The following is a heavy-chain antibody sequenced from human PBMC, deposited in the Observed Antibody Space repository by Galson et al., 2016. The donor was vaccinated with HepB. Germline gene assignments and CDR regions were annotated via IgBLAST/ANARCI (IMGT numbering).Heavy chain of an antibody. J-gene: IGHJ4*02. CDR3: ARDRRVFGVLIIPDY. D-gene: IGHD3-3*01. CDR2: IWYDGSKK. Sequence: SLRLSCAASGFTLSSHSMNWVRQAPGKGLEWVAHIWYDGSKKYYADSVKGRFTISRDNSKNTLYLQMNSLRAEDTAVYYCARDRRVFGVLIIPDYWGQGTLVTVSS. CDR1: GFTLSSHS. V-gene: IGHV3-33*08.